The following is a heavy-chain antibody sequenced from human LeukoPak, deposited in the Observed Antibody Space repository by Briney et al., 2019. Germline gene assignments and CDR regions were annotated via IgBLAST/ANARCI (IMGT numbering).Heavy chain of an antibody. CDR1: GYSFSSYG. J-gene: IGHJ4*02. V-gene: IGHV1-18*01. CDR3: ATDQATTNTQVRFCLD. D-gene: IGHD3-9*01. Sequence: ASVKVSCKTSGYSFSSYGIRWVRQAPGQGLEWMGWISAYNGNTNFAQKLQGRVTMTTDTSTSTAYMDLRSLRSDDTTVYYCATDQATTNTQVRFCLDWGQGTLVTVSS. CDR2: ISAYNGNT.